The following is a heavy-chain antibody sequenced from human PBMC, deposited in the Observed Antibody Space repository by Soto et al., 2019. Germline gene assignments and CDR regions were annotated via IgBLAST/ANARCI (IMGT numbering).Heavy chain of an antibody. J-gene: IGHJ6*02. V-gene: IGHV1-69*01. CDR1: GGTFSSYA. D-gene: IGHD2-15*01. CDR3: ARDRDIVVVVAADYGMYV. Sequence: QVQLVQSGAEVKKPGSSVKVSCKASGGTFSSYAISWVRQAPGQGLEWMGGIIPIFGTANYAQKFQGRVTITSDDSTSTACMELSSLRSEDTAVYYCARDRDIVVVVAADYGMYVLGQGTTVTVSS. CDR2: IIPIFGTA.